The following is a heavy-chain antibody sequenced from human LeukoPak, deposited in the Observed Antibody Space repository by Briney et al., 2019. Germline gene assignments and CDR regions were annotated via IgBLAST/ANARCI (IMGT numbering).Heavy chain of an antibody. Sequence: GGSLRLSCAASGFTFSSYAMSWVRQAPGEGLEWVSLIIDGGDTTSYADSVKGRFTISRDNSKNTLFLQMNSLRAEDTAVYYCAKYGGHPLPHYYPDYWGQGTQVTVSS. CDR3: AKYGGHPLPHYYPDY. CDR2: IIDGGDTT. D-gene: IGHD3-16*01. J-gene: IGHJ4*02. CDR1: GFTFSSYA. V-gene: IGHV3-23*01.